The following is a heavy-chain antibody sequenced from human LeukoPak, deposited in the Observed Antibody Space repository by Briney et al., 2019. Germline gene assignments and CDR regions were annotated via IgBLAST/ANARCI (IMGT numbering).Heavy chain of an antibody. J-gene: IGHJ6*03. D-gene: IGHD2-2*01. Sequence: GASVKVSCKASGYTFTSYDINWVRQATGQGLEWMGWMNPNSGNTGYAQKFQGRVTITRNTSISTAYMELSSLRSEDTAVYYCARAALGDCSSTSCYVFPFYYYYYYMNVWGKGTTVTVSS. CDR1: GYTFTSYD. V-gene: IGHV1-8*03. CDR2: MNPNSGNT. CDR3: ARAALGDCSSTSCYVFPFYYYYYYMNV.